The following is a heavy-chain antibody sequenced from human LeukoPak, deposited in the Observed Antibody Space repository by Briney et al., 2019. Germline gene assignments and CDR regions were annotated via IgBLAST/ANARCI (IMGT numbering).Heavy chain of an antibody. CDR1: GGTFSSYA. D-gene: IGHD4-17*01. CDR3: ARAPPDYGDYVSIFDY. CDR2: IIPIFGTA. J-gene: IGHJ4*02. Sequence: SVTVSCTASGGTFSSYAISWVRQAPRQGLEWMGGIIPIFGTANYAQKFQGRVTITADESTSTAYMELSSLRSEDTAVYYCARAPPDYGDYVSIFDYWGQGTLVTVSS. V-gene: IGHV1-69*13.